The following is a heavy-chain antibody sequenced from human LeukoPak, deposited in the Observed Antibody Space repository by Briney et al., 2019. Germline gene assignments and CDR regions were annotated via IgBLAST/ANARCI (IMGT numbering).Heavy chain of an antibody. D-gene: IGHD3-16*01. CDR1: GASMDNNNYD. Sequence: PSETLSLTCTVSGASMDNNNYDWGWIRQPPGKGLEWVGSIYHAGAIFQNPSLKGRVTLSIDTSKNQFSLRLHSVTAADTAVYYCVRHGTITFGGVVGHWGQGTLVTVSS. CDR3: VRHGTITFGGVVGH. J-gene: IGHJ4*02. V-gene: IGHV4-39*01. CDR2: IYHAGAI.